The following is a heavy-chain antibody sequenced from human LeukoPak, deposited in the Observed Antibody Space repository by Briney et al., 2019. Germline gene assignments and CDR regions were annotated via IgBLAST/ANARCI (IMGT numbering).Heavy chain of an antibody. J-gene: IGHJ4*02. V-gene: IGHV1-2*02. D-gene: IGHD3-22*01. Sequence: ASVKVSCKASGYTFTGYYMHWLRQAPGQGLEGMGWINPNGGGTNYAQKFQGRVTMTRDTSISTAYMELSRLRSDDTAVYYCARGGIVVNPTDYWGQGTLVTVSS. CDR2: INPNGGGT. CDR1: GYTFTGYY. CDR3: ARGGIVVNPTDY.